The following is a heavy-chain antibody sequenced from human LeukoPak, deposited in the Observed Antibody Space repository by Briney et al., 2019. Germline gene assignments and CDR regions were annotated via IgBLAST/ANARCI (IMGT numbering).Heavy chain of an antibody. D-gene: IGHD6-13*01. J-gene: IGHJ4*02. CDR1: GGSISSSSYY. Sequence: SETLSLTCSVSGGSISSSSYYWGWIRQPPGKGLEWIGSIYYSGSTYYNPSLKSRVTISVDTSKNQFSLKLSSVTAADTAVYYCARGTAAAGRDFDYWGQGTLVTVSS. CDR2: IYYSGST. V-gene: IGHV4-39*01. CDR3: ARGTAAAGRDFDY.